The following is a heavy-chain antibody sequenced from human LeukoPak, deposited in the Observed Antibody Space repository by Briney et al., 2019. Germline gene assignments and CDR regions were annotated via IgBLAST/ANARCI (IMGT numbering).Heavy chain of an antibody. Sequence: GGSLNLSCAASGFTFSSYWLHWVRQAPGKGLVWVSRINSDGSSTSYADSVKGRFTISRDNAKNTLYLQMNSLRAEDTAVYYCAKERVPGSWWGVFFDYWGQGNLFPVAS. D-gene: IGHD6-13*01. CDR1: GFTFSSYW. CDR3: AKERVPGSWWGVFFDY. J-gene: IGHJ4*02. CDR2: INSDGSST. V-gene: IGHV3-74*01.